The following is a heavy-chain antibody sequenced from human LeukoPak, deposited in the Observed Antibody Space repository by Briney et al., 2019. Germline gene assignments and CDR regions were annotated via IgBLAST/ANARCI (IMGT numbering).Heavy chain of an antibody. D-gene: IGHD5-18*01. Sequence: PGGSLRLSCAASGFTFSNCGMHWVRQAPGKGLEWVALIRYDGSKKDYADSVKGRFTISRDNSKNTLYLQMDSLRAEDTAVYYCARTGDTERFDYWGQGTLVTVSS. CDR3: ARTGDTERFDY. J-gene: IGHJ4*02. CDR2: IRYDGSKK. V-gene: IGHV3-33*01. CDR1: GFTFSNCG.